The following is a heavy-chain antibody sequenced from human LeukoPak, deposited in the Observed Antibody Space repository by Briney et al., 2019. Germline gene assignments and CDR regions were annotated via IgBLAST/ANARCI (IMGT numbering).Heavy chain of an antibody. Sequence: SQTLSLTCAISGDSVSSKRVTWNWIRQSPSRGLEWLGRTYYVSKWFNDYAVSVKSRISITPDTSKNQFSLQLNSVTPKDTAVYYCAREGWFGEPPSHWFDPWGQGTLVTVSS. J-gene: IGHJ5*02. V-gene: IGHV6-1*01. CDR2: TYYVSKWFN. D-gene: IGHD3-10*01. CDR3: AREGWFGEPPSHWFDP. CDR1: GDSVSSKRVT.